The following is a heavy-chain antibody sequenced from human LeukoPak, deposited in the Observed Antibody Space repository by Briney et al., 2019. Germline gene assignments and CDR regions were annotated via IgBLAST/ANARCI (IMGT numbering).Heavy chain of an antibody. D-gene: IGHD5-24*01. CDR1: GFTFSTYS. Sequence: GGSLRLSCAASGFTFSTYSMNWVRQALGKGLEWVSGINWKTGNGIYADSVKGRFTISRDNAKNSLYLQMSSLRAEDTALYYCTRRAARWQFDLWGRGTLLTVSS. J-gene: IGHJ2*01. V-gene: IGHV3-20*04. CDR2: INWKTGNG. CDR3: TRRAARWQFDL.